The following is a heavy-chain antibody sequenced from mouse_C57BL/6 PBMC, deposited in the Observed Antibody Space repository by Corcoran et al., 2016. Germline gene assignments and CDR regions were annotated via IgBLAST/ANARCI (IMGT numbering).Heavy chain of an antibody. J-gene: IGHJ2*01. CDR3: ARGGIYYGNYEGY. CDR1: GYAFSSYW. V-gene: IGHV1-80*01. Sequence: QVQLQQSGAELVKPGASVKISCKASGYAFSSYWMNWVKQRPGKGLEWLGQIYPGDGDTNYNGKFKGKATLTADKSSSTAYMQLSSLTSEDSAVYFCARGGIYYGNYEGYWGQGTTLTVSS. D-gene: IGHD2-1*01. CDR2: IYPGDGDT.